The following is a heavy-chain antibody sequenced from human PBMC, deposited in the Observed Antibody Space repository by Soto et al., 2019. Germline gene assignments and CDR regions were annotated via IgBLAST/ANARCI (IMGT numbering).Heavy chain of an antibody. CDR1: GGSISSYY. D-gene: IGHD4-17*01. J-gene: IGHJ5*02. CDR3: ARELTTVTFNWFDP. V-gene: IGHV4-59*01. CDR2: IYYSGST. Sequence: SETLSLTCTVSGGSISSYYWSWIRQPAGKGLEWIGYIYYSGSTNYNPSLKSRVTISVDTSKNQFSLKLSSVTAADTAVYYCARELTTVTFNWFDPWGQGTLVTVS.